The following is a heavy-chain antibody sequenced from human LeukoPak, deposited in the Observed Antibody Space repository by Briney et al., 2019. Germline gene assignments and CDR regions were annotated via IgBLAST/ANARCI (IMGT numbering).Heavy chain of an antibody. V-gene: IGHV4-39*07. D-gene: IGHD5-24*01. J-gene: IGHJ4*02. CDR3: ARGPRWLQDYFNY. CDR1: GDSISSSTYY. Sequence: SETLSLTCTVSGDSISSSTYYWGWIRQPPGKGLDWIGSIYYSGSTYYNPSLKSRVTISVDTSKNQFSLKLSAVTAADTAVYYCARGPRWLQDYFNYWGQGTLVTVSS. CDR2: IYYSGST.